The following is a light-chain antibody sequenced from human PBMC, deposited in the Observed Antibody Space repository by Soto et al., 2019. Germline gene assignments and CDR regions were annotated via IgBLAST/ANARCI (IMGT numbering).Light chain of an antibody. J-gene: IGKJ1*01. CDR1: QSVSSNY. Sequence: EIGMTQSPATLSVSPGERATLSCRASQSVSSNYLAWYHQKPGQAPRLLMYDASSRATGIPDRFSGSGSGTDFTLTISRLEPEDFAVYYCQQYSSSRTFGQGTKVDIK. CDR3: QQYSSSRT. V-gene: IGKV3-20*01. CDR2: DAS.